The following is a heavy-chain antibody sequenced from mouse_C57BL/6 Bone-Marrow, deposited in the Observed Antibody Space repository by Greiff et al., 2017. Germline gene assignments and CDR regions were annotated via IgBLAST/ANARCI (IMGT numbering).Heavy chain of an antibody. CDR2: IYPRSGNT. Sequence: QVQLQQSGAELARPGASVKLSCKASGYTFTSYGISWVKQRTGQGLEWIGEIYPRSGNTYYNEKFKGKATLTADKSSSTAYMELRSLTSENSAVYFGARSQTAQATYFDYWGQGTTLTVSS. J-gene: IGHJ2*01. D-gene: IGHD3-2*02. CDR3: ARSQTAQATYFDY. V-gene: IGHV1-81*01. CDR1: GYTFTSYG.